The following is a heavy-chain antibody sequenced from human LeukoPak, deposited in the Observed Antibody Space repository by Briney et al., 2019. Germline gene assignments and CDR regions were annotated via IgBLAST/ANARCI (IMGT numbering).Heavy chain of an antibody. CDR2: MNPNSGNT. CDR3: AREMRGGYCSSTSCYMEEDY. D-gene: IGHD2-2*02. Sequence: ASVKVSCKASGYTFTSYDINWVRQATGQGLEWMGWMNPNSGNTGYAQKFQGRVTMTRNTYISTAYMELSSLRSEDTAVYYCAREMRGGYCSSTSCYMEEDYWGQGTLVTVSS. V-gene: IGHV1-8*01. J-gene: IGHJ4*02. CDR1: GYTFTSYD.